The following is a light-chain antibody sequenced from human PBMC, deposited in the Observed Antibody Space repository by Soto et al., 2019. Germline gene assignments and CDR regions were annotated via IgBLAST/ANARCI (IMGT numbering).Light chain of an antibody. Sequence: DIPMTQSPSTLSAAVGDRVTITCRASQSISRWMAWYQQKPGKAPKLLIYKASSLPSGVSDRFIGSGSGTEFTLTISSLQPDDFATYYCQQFNSYSTFGQGTKLQIK. V-gene: IGKV1-5*03. CDR1: QSISRW. CDR2: KAS. CDR3: QQFNSYST. J-gene: IGKJ2*01.